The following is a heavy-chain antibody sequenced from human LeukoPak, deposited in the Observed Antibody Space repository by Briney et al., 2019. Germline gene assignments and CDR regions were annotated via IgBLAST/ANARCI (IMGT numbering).Heavy chain of an antibody. J-gene: IGHJ3*02. CDR3: ARGDRKIVGASKGAAFDI. CDR2: ISAYHCTP. V-gene: IGHV1-18*01. Sequence: ASVKVSCKASGYTFTSYGISWVRQAPGQGMERMGWISAYHCTPNYAQTLQRRVTMPPDSSTSTAYMELRSLRSDDTAVYYCARGDRKIVGASKGAAFDIWGQGTMVTVSS. CDR1: GYTFTSYG. D-gene: IGHD1-26*01.